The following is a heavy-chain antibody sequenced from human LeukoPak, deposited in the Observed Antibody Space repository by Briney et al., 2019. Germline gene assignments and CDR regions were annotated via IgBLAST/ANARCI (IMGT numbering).Heavy chain of an antibody. D-gene: IGHD4-17*01. CDR2: IIPIFGTA. J-gene: IGHJ3*02. CDR1: GGTFSSYA. Sequence: SVKVSCKASGGTFSSYAISWVRQAPGQGLEWMGGIIPIFGTANYAQKFQGRVTITADKSTSTAYMELSSLRSEDTAVYYCARGTHAYGDPRRHAFDIWGQGTMVTVSS. V-gene: IGHV1-69*06. CDR3: ARGTHAYGDPRRHAFDI.